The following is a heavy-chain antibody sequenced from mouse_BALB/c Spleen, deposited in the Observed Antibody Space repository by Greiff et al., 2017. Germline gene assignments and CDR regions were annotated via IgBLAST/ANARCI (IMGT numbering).Heavy chain of an antibody. V-gene: IGHV1S135*01. J-gene: IGHJ1*01. Sequence: VQLQQSGPELVKPGASVKVSCKASGYAFTSYNMYWVKQSHGKSLEWIGYIDPYNGGTSYNQKFKGKATLTVDKSSSTAYMHLNSLTSEDSAVYYCARFDYGSSFYWYFDVWGAGTTVTVSS. D-gene: IGHD1-1*01. CDR3: ARFDYGSSFYWYFDV. CDR1: GYAFTSYN. CDR2: IDPYNGGT.